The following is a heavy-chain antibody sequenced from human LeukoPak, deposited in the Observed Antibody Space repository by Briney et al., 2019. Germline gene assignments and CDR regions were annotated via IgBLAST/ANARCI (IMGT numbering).Heavy chain of an antibody. CDR2: ISGSGGST. CDR1: GFTFSSYA. D-gene: IGHD3-22*01. V-gene: IGHV3-23*01. J-gene: IGHJ4*02. Sequence: QTGGSLRLSCAASGFTFSSYAMSWVRQAPGKGLEWVSAISGSGGSTYYADSVKGRFTISRDNSKNTIYLQMNSLRAEDTAIYYCAKRSSTSSGYFDFWGRGTLVTVSS. CDR3: AKRSSTSSGYFDF.